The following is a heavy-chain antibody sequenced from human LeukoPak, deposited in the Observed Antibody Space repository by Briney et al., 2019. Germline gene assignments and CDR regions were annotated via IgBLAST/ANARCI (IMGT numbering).Heavy chain of an antibody. CDR2: ISGSGGST. Sequence: SGGSLTLSCAASGFTFSSLAVSWLPQAPGKGLVGVSAISGSGGSTYYADTVKGRFTISRDNSTNTLYLKMNSLRAEDTAVYYCAKSIAARPYYYYGMDVWGQGTTVTVSS. D-gene: IGHD6-6*01. CDR3: AKSIAARPYYYYGMDV. V-gene: IGHV3-23*01. J-gene: IGHJ6*02. CDR1: GFTFSSLA.